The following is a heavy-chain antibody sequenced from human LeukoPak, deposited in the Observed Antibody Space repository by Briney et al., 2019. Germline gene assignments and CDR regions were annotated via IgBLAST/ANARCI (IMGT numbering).Heavy chain of an antibody. D-gene: IGHD1-14*01. J-gene: IGHJ4*02. Sequence: GGSLRLSCAASGSTFSSYEMNWVRQAPGKGLEWVSYISSSGSTIYYADSVKGRFTISRDNAKNSLYLQMNSLRAEDTAIYYCAKPARTDYADYWGQGTLVTVSS. CDR1: GSTFSSYE. V-gene: IGHV3-48*03. CDR2: ISSSGSTI. CDR3: AKPARTDYADY.